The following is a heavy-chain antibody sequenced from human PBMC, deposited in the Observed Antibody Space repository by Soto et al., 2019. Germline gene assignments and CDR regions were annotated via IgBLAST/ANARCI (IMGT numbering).Heavy chain of an antibody. J-gene: IGHJ6*02. Sequence: PGGSLRLSCAASGFTFSSYSMNWVRQAPGKGLEWVSSISSSSSYIYYADSVKGRFTISRDNAKSSLYLQMNSLRAEDTAVYYCARDGPIAVAGTGNYYYGMDVWGQGTTVTVSS. CDR1: GFTFSSYS. V-gene: IGHV3-21*01. CDR2: ISSSSSYI. CDR3: ARDGPIAVAGTGNYYYGMDV. D-gene: IGHD6-19*01.